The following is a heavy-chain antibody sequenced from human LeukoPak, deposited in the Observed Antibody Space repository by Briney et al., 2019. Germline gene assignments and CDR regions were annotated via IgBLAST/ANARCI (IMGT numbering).Heavy chain of an antibody. D-gene: IGHD3-22*01. J-gene: IGHJ4*02. Sequence: SETLSLTCGVYGGSFSGYYWNWIRQPPGMGLEWIGEINHRGGTGYNPSLKSRVTMSVDTSKNVFSLKLTSVTAADTAVYYCARAYYYDSSAAIDYWGQGILVTVSP. CDR2: INHRGGT. CDR1: GGSFSGYY. V-gene: IGHV4-34*01. CDR3: ARAYYYDSSAAIDY.